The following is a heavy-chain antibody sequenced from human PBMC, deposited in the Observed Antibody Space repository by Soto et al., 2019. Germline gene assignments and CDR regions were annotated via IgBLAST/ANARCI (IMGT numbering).Heavy chain of an antibody. CDR1: GYTLTELS. D-gene: IGHD4-17*01. J-gene: IGHJ6*02. CDR3: ATDPPGPDYGGKPDYYYYGMDV. Sequence: VASVKVSCKVSGYTLTELSMHWVREAPGKGLEWMGGFDPEDGETIYAQKFQGRVTMTEDTSTDTAYMELSSLRSEDAAVYYCATDPPGPDYGGKPDYYYYGMDVWGQGTTVTVYS. CDR2: FDPEDGET. V-gene: IGHV1-24*01.